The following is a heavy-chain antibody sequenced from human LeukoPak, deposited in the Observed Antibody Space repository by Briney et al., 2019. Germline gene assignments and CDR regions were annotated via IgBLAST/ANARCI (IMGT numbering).Heavy chain of an antibody. CDR2: IYPGDSDT. Sequence: GESLKISCKGSGYSFTNYWIGWLRQMPGKGLEWMGFIYPGDSDTRYRPSFQGQVTISADKSISTAYLQWSSLKASDIAMYYCVRLLSSSGPPGTFDIWGQGTMVTVSS. V-gene: IGHV5-51*01. CDR3: VRLLSSSGPPGTFDI. CDR1: GYSFTNYW. J-gene: IGHJ3*02. D-gene: IGHD3-22*01.